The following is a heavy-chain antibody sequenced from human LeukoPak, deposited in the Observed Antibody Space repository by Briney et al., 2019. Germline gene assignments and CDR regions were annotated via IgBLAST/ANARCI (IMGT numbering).Heavy chain of an antibody. Sequence: PSETLSLTCTVSGGSISSYYWSWIRQPAGKGLEWIGRIYTSGSTNYNPSLKSRVTMSVDTSKSQFSLHLNSVTAADTAVYYCARDVDDILTGYYSTFDYWGQGTLVTVSS. CDR1: GGSISSYY. J-gene: IGHJ4*02. D-gene: IGHD3-9*01. CDR2: IYTSGST. V-gene: IGHV4-4*07. CDR3: ARDVDDILTGYYSTFDY.